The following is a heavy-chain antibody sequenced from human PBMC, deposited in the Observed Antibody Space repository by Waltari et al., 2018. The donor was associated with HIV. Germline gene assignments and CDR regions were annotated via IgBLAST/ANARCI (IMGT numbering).Heavy chain of an antibody. V-gene: IGHV4-30-4*01. Sequence: VQLQESGPGLVKPSQTLSLTCTVPGGSISSGDYYWSWIRQPPGKGLEWIGYMYYSGSTYSNPSLKSRVTISVDTSKNQFSLKLSSVTAADTAVYYCARVKIVGNWFDPWGQGTLVTVSS. CDR3: ARVKIVGNWFDP. D-gene: IGHD1-26*01. CDR2: MYYSGST. CDR1: GGSISSGDYY. J-gene: IGHJ5*02.